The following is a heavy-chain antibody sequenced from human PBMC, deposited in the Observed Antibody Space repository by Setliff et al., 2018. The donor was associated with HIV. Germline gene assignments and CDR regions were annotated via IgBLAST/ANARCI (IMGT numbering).Heavy chain of an antibody. CDR3: ARGLQYYDSGSYSEDY. CDR1: GGSFSGYY. D-gene: IGHD3-10*01. J-gene: IGHJ4*02. CDR2: INHSGSG. V-gene: IGHV4-34*01. Sequence: LSLTCALYGGSFSGYYWSWIRQPPGKGLEWIGEINHSGSGNYNPSLTSRVTISLDTSKNQFSLKLSSVTAADTAVDYCARGLQYYDSGSYSEDYWGQGTLVTVSS.